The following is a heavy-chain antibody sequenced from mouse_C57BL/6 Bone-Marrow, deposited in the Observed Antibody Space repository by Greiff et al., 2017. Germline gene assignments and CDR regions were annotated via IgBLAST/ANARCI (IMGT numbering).Heavy chain of an antibody. V-gene: IGHV1-52*01. D-gene: IGHD1-1*01. Sequence: QVQLQQPGAELVRPGSSVKLSCKASGYTFTSYWMHWVKQRPIQGLEWIGNIDPSDSETHYNQKFKDKATLTVDKSSSTAYMQLSSLTSEDSAVYYCARDYGFAWFAYWGQGTLVTVSA. CDR2: IDPSDSET. CDR3: ARDYGFAWFAY. CDR1: GYTFTSYW. J-gene: IGHJ3*01.